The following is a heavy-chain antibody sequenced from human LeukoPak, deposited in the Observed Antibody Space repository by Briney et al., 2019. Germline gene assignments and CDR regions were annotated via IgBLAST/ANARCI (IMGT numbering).Heavy chain of an antibody. Sequence: PSETLSLTCTVSGGSISSYYWSWIRQPAGKGLEWIGRIYTSGSTNYNPSLKSRVTMSVDTSKNQFSLKLSSVTAADTAVYYCARDNSDYDYVWGSYRRFDYWGQGTLVTVSS. V-gene: IGHV4-4*07. D-gene: IGHD3-16*02. CDR3: ARDNSDYDYVWGSYRRFDY. J-gene: IGHJ4*02. CDR2: IYTSGST. CDR1: GGSISSYY.